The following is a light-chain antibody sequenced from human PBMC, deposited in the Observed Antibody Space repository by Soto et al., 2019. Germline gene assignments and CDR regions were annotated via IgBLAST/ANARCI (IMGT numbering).Light chain of an antibody. J-gene: IGKJ1*01. CDR1: QTNSSW. CDR3: QHYNSYSEA. CDR2: KAS. Sequence: FQRPQSPSTLSASVGDRVTITCLASQTNSSWLAWYQQKPGKAPKLLIYKASTLKSGVPSRFSGSGSGTEFTLTISSLQPDDFATYYCQHYNSYSEAFGQGTKVDIK. V-gene: IGKV1-5*03.